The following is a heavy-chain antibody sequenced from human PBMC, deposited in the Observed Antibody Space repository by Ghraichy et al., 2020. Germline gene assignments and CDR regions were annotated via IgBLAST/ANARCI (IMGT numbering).Heavy chain of an antibody. Sequence: SETLSLTCTVSGGSIDSGGYYWSWIRQHPGKGLEWIGYVYHSGNAYYSPSLKARLTLSLDTSENQFSLRLSSVNAAATAVYYCARGSASKSPRDYYYGMDVWGQWSTVTYYGMDVWGQGTTVTVSS. CDR1: GGSIDSGGYY. CDR2: VYHSGNA. D-gene: IGHD4-17*01. V-gene: IGHV4-31*03. J-gene: IGHJ6*02. CDR3: ARGSASKSPRDYYYGMDVWGQWSTVTYYGMDV.